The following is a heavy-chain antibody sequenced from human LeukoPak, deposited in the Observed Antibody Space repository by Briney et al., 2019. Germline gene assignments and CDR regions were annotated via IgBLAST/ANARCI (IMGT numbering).Heavy chain of an antibody. Sequence: PSETLSLTCAISGSSISSGYYWGWIRQPPGKGLEWIGSIYHGGTTYYNPSLKSRVTISGDTSKNQFSLKLSSVTAADTAVYYCARDRGSSGVDCWGQGTLVTVSS. CDR3: ARDRGSSGVDC. CDR1: GSSISSGYY. V-gene: IGHV4-38-2*02. J-gene: IGHJ4*02. CDR2: IYHGGTT. D-gene: IGHD2-15*01.